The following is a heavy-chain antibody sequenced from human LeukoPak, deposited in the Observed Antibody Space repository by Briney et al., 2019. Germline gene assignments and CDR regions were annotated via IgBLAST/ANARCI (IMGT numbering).Heavy chain of an antibody. CDR1: GYTFSNYV. CDR3: AKVGEYSGYDSLGDS. D-gene: IGHD5-12*01. V-gene: IGHV3-23*01. CDR2: ISASGGST. J-gene: IGHJ4*02. Sequence: GGSLRLSCAASGYTFSNYVMTWVRQAPGKGLEWVSGISASGGSTYYADSVKGRFTISRDNSKNTLFVQMNSLRAEDTAIYYCAKVGEYSGYDSLGDSWGQGTLVTVSS.